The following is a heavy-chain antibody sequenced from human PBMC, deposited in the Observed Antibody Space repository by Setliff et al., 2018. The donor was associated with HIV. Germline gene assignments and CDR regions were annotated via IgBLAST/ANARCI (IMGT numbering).Heavy chain of an antibody. CDR1: GGSITYSSYY. J-gene: IGHJ6*02. V-gene: IGHV4-39*07. D-gene: IGHD3-22*01. CDR2: MDSSGNT. CDR3: ARARITMTGGRLEPYAFDR. Sequence: SETLSLTCTVSGGSITYSSYYWGWIRQPPGKGLEWIGSMDSSGNTYYSPSLKSRVTMSVDTSKNQLSLKLRSVTAADTAVYYCARARITMTGGRLEPYAFDRWGQGTTVTVSS.